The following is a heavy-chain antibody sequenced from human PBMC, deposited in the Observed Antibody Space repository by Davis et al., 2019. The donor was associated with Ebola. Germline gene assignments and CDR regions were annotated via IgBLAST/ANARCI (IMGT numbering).Heavy chain of an antibody. V-gene: IGHV3-30*04. CDR3: AKASGGIGGSVDY. CDR1: GFTFSSYA. Sequence: GGSLRLSCAASGFTFSSYAMHWVRQAPGKGLEWVAVISYDGSNKYYADSVKGRFTISRDNSKNTLYLQVNSLRAEDTAVYYCAKASGGIGGSVDYWGQGALVTVSS. D-gene: IGHD1-26*01. CDR2: ISYDGSNK. J-gene: IGHJ4*02.